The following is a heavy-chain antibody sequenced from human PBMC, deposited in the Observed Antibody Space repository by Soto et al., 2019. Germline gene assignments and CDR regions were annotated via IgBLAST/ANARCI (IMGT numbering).Heavy chain of an antibody. CDR1: GYSFTSYW. V-gene: IGHV5-51*01. Sequence: PGESLKISCKGFGYSFTSYWIGWVRQMPGEGPEWMGITFPGDSDTRYSPSFQGQVTISADKSISTAYLQWSSLKASDTAMYSCARRYCSGGSCWGYFDSWGQGTLVTVSS. D-gene: IGHD2-15*01. CDR2: TFPGDSDT. CDR3: ARRYCSGGSCWGYFDS. J-gene: IGHJ4*02.